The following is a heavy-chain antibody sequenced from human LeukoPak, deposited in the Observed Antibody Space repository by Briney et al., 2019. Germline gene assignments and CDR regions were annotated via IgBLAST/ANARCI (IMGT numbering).Heavy chain of an antibody. Sequence: GGSLRLSCSASGFTFSTYAMHWVRQAPGKGLEYVSAISSDGDSTYNADSVKGRFTISRDNSKNTLYLQMSSLRTEDTAVYYCAREVNILTGYYNFDYWGQGTLVTVSS. D-gene: IGHD3-9*01. CDR3: AREVNILTGYYNFDY. V-gene: IGHV3-64D*09. CDR1: GFTFSTYA. CDR2: ISSDGDST. J-gene: IGHJ4*02.